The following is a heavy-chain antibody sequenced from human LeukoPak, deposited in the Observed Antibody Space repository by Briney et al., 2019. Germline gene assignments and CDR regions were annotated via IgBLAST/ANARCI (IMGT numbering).Heavy chain of an antibody. CDR1: GFSFDHYG. Sequence: GGSLRLSCATSGFSFDHYGMHWVRQAPGKGLEWVAFIQYDGSKKYYVDSVKGRFTVSRDDSQKTLYLQMNSLRPEDTAVYYCCKEQLNMINVAVIDDAFDVWGQGTVVTVSS. CDR2: IQYDGSKK. J-gene: IGHJ3*01. V-gene: IGHV3-30*02. D-gene: IGHD6-19*01. CDR3: CKEQLNMINVAVIDDAFDV.